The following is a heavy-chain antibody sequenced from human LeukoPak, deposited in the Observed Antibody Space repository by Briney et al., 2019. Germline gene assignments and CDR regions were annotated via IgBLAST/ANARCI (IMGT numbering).Heavy chain of an antibody. J-gene: IGHJ4*02. CDR2: IKQDGSEK. Sequence: GGPLRLSCAASGFTFSSYWMSWVRQAPGKGLEWVANIKQDGSEKYYVDSVKGRFTISRDNAKDSLYLQMNSLRAEDTAVYYCARDGGVSGYDLLDYWGQGTLVTVSS. D-gene: IGHD5-12*01. CDR1: GFTFSSYW. V-gene: IGHV3-7*01. CDR3: ARDGGVSGYDLLDY.